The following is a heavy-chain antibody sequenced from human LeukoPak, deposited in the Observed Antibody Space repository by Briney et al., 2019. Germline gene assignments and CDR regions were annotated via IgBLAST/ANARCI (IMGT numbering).Heavy chain of an antibody. CDR2: ISGSGGST. Sequence: GGSLRPSCAALGSTFSTNAMRWVRQAPGKGLKWVSVISGSGGSTYHADSVKGRFAISRDDSKNTLYLQMNSLRADDTAVYYCMKYVQGPGWNWVDPWGQGTLVTVSS. CDR1: GSTFSTNA. D-gene: IGHD2-15*01. V-gene: IGHV3-23*01. CDR3: MKYVQGPGWNWVDP. J-gene: IGHJ5*02.